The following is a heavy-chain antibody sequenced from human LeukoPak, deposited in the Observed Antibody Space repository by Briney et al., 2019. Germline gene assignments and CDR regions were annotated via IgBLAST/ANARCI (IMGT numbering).Heavy chain of an antibody. V-gene: IGHV4-39*07. Sequence: PSEALSLTCTVSGGSISSSSYYWGWIRQPPGKGLEWIGSIYYSGSTYYNPSLKSRVTISVDTSKNQFSLKLSSVTAADTAVYYCARLAVGIDYWGQGTLVTVSS. D-gene: IGHD6-19*01. CDR1: GGSISSSSYY. CDR3: ARLAVGIDY. CDR2: IYYSGST. J-gene: IGHJ4*02.